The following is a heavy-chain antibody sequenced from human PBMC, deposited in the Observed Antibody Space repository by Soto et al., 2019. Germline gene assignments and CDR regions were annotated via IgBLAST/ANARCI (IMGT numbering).Heavy chain of an antibody. CDR2: IYYSGST. Sequence: QVQLQESGPGLVKPSQTLSLTCTVSGGSFSSGGYYWSWIRQHPGKGLEWIGYIYYSGSTYYNPSLKSRFTISVDTCKNQFSLKLSSVTAADRAVYYCARVPRDYGAYYFDYWGQGTLVTVSS. D-gene: IGHD4-17*01. CDR3: ARVPRDYGAYYFDY. CDR1: GGSFSSGGYY. V-gene: IGHV4-31*03. J-gene: IGHJ4*02.